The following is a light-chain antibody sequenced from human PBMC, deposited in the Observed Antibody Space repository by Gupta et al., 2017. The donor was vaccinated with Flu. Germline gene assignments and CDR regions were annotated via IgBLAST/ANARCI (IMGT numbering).Light chain of an antibody. CDR3: ETWDTNTPI. Sequence: VKLTCTLSSGHSRVIIEWHQQQPGKAPRYLMRLELNGNYNTGSGGPDRFSGSSSAADRDLTIANVQADDEDDYYCETWDTNTPIFGGGTRLTVL. V-gene: IGLV4-60*03. J-gene: IGLJ2*01. CDR2: LELNGNY. CDR1: SGHSRVI.